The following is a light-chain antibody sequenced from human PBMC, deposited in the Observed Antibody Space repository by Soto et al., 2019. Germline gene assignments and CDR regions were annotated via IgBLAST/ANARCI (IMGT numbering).Light chain of an antibody. CDR1: QSIASY. Sequence: EIVLTQTPATLSLSPGERATLSCRASQSIASYLNWYQHRPGQAPRLLIYDSFNRATGIPARFSGSGSGTDFTRTISSLEPEDFAVYYCQQRASWPITFGPGTKVDIK. V-gene: IGKV3-11*01. CDR2: DSF. J-gene: IGKJ3*01. CDR3: QQRASWPIT.